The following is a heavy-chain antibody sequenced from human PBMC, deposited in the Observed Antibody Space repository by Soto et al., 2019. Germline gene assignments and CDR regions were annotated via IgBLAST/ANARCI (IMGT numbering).Heavy chain of an antibody. D-gene: IGHD6-25*01. CDR2: VYFSGNT. CDR3: GSVRPSGYVLS. CDR1: GGCLSSYY. J-gene: IGHJ5*02. V-gene: IGHV4-59*01. Sequence: SETLSLTCTVSGGCLSSYYWTWTRQSPGKGLEWIGYVYFSGNTNYNPSLKSRVTISIDTSKNQFSLRLASVTAADTAFYYCGSVRPSGYVLSWGQGTLVTGSS.